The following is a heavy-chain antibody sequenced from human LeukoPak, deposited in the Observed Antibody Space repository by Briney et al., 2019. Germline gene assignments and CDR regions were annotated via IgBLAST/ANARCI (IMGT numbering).Heavy chain of an antibody. J-gene: IGHJ6*02. CDR1: GGTFSSYA. CDR3: ARDGGRSSSGWYFSYYYYGMDV. V-gene: IGHV1-69*13. Sequence: ASAKVSCKASGGTFSSYAISWVRQAPGQGLEWMGGIIPIFGTANYAQKFQGRVTITADESTSTAYMELSSLRSEDTAVYYCARDGGRSSSGWYFSYYYYGMDVWGQGTTVTVSS. CDR2: IIPIFGTA. D-gene: IGHD6-19*01.